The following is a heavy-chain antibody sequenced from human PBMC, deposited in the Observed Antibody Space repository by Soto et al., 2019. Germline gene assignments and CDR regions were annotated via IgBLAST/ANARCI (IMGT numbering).Heavy chain of an antibody. CDR3: ARERDYYDTSGYFDY. CDR2: IYYSGST. V-gene: IGHV4-30-4*01. J-gene: IGHJ4*02. CDR1: GGSISSGDYF. D-gene: IGHD3-22*01. Sequence: QVQLQESGPGLVKPSQTLSLTCTVSGGSISSGDYFWSWIRQPPGKGLEWIGYIYYSGSTYYNPSLKSRVTISVDTSKNQFSLKLSSVTAADTAVYYCARERDYYDTSGYFDYWGQGTLVTVSS.